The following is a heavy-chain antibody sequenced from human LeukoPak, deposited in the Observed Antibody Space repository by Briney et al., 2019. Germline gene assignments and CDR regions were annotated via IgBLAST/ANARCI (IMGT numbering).Heavy chain of an antibody. CDR2: ISYDGSLK. Sequence: GGSLRLSCAASGFTFSNYGIHWDRQAPGKGLEWVTAISYDGSLKYYADSVRGRFTISRDNSKSTLYLQMNSLRTEDTAVYYCAKLSSERQLWLPFDYWGQGTLVTVSS. V-gene: IGHV3-30*18. J-gene: IGHJ4*02. CDR1: GFTFSNYG. D-gene: IGHD5-18*01. CDR3: AKLSSERQLWLPFDY.